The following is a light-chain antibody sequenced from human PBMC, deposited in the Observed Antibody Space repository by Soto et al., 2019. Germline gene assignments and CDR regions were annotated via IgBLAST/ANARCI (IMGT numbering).Light chain of an antibody. V-gene: IGKV1-39*01. Sequence: DIQMTQSPSSLSASVGDRVTITCRASQSIVTYLNWYLQKPGKAPRLLIYAASNLQSRVPSRLSGSGSGTDFTLTISSLQPEDFATYFCQQSYSTPPWTVGQGPKVEIK. J-gene: IGKJ1*01. CDR3: QQSYSTPPWT. CDR2: AAS. CDR1: QSIVTY.